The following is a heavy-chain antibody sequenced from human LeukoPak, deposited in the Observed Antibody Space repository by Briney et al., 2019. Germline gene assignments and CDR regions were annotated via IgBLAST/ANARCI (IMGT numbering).Heavy chain of an antibody. CDR3: ARGQGYSSSWGNWFDP. CDR1: GFTFGDYA. Sequence: GGSLRLSCTASGFTFGDYAMSWVRQAPGKGLEWVSAISGSGGSTYYADSVKGRFTISRDNSKNTLYLQMNSLRAEDTAVYYCARGQGYSSSWGNWFDPWGQGTLVTVSS. V-gene: IGHV3-23*01. J-gene: IGHJ5*02. CDR2: ISGSGGST. D-gene: IGHD6-13*01.